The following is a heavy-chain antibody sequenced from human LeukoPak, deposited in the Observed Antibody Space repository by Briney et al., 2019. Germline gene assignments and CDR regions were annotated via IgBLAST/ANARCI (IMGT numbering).Heavy chain of an antibody. V-gene: IGHV7-4-1*02. D-gene: IGHD3-22*01. CDR1: GGTFTSYG. Sequence: ASVKVSCKASGGTFTSYGISWVRQAPGQGLEWMGWINTNTGNPTYAQGFTGRFVFSLDTSVSTAYLQISSLKAEDTAVYYCARSYYYEQYYFDYWGQGTLVTVSS. CDR2: INTNTGNP. J-gene: IGHJ4*02. CDR3: ARSYYYEQYYFDY.